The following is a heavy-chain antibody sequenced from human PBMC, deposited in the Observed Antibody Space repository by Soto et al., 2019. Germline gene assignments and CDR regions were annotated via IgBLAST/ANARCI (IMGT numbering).Heavy chain of an antibody. CDR3: AKDRINHNSVWDPFDI. D-gene: IGHD1-26*01. J-gene: IGHJ3*02. CDR1: GFTFSIYA. Sequence: VQLLDSGGGLVQPGGSLRLSCAASGFTFSIYAMSWVRQAPGQGLVWDSGIGGGNDDTYYADSVKGRFTSSRDKSKSTLSLQMNGLRAEDTAVYYCAKDRINHNSVWDPFDIWGQGTIVTVSS. CDR2: IGGGNDDT. V-gene: IGHV3-23*01.